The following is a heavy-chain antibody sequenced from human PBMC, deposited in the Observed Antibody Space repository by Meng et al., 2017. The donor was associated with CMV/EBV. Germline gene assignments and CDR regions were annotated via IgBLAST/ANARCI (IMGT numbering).Heavy chain of an antibody. Sequence: GESLKISCAASGFTFSSYAMHWVRQAPGKGLEWVAVISYDGSNKYYADSVKGRFTISRDNSKNTLYLQMNSLRAEDTAVYYCARGDTMVRGGGVDYWGQGTLVTSPQ. D-gene: IGHD3-10*01. CDR1: GFTFSSYA. CDR3: ARGDTMVRGGGVDY. V-gene: IGHV3-30-3*01. CDR2: ISYDGSNK. J-gene: IGHJ4*02.